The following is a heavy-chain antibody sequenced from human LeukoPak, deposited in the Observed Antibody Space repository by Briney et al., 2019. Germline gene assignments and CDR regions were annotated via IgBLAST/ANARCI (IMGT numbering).Heavy chain of an antibody. D-gene: IGHD4-17*01. CDR1: GGSISSSSYY. CDR3: ARGLPSYGDYVDYYFYMDV. V-gene: IGHV4-39*07. CDR2: IYYSGST. Sequence: SETLSLTCTASGGSISSSSYYWGWIRQPPGKGLEWIGSIYYSGSTNYNPSLKSRVTMSVDRSTNEFSLTVRSVTAADTALYYCARGLPSYGDYVDYYFYMDVWGKGTTVTVSS. J-gene: IGHJ6*03.